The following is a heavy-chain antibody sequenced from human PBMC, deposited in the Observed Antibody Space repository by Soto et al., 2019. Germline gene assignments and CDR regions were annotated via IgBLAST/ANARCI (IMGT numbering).Heavy chain of an antibody. CDR1: GYTFTSYG. Sequence: ASVKVSCKASGYTFTSYGISWVRQAPGQGLEWMGWISAYNGNTNYAQKFQGWVTMTRDTSISTAYMELSRLRSDDTAVYYCAREFRRNSGYEILFRIFDYWGQGTLVTVSS. CDR2: ISAYNGNT. V-gene: IGHV1-18*01. J-gene: IGHJ4*02. D-gene: IGHD5-12*01. CDR3: AREFRRNSGYEILFRIFDY.